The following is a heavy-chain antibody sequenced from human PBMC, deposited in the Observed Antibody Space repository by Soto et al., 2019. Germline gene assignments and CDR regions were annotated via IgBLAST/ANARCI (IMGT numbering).Heavy chain of an antibody. CDR1: GGTFSSYA. V-gene: IGHV1-69*13. CDR3: AREGRNQYYYDSSGYFPFDY. Sequence: GASVKVSCKASGGTFSSYAISWVRQAPGQGLEWMGGIIPIFGTANYAQKFQGRVTITADESTSTAYMELSSLRSEDTAVYYCAREGRNQYYYDSSGYFPFDYWGQGTLVTVSS. J-gene: IGHJ4*02. CDR2: IIPIFGTA. D-gene: IGHD3-22*01.